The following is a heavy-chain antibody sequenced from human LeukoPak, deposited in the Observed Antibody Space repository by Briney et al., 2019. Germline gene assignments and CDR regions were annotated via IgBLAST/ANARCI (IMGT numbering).Heavy chain of an antibody. Sequence: SETLSLTCTVSGGSISSYYWSWIRQPPGKGLEWIGYIYYSGSTNYNPSLKSRVTISVDTSKNQFSLKLSSVTAADTAVYYCARQQTYYDILTGYFFDYWGQGTLVTVSS. V-gene: IGHV4-59*01. CDR3: ARQQTYYDILTGYFFDY. D-gene: IGHD3-9*01. CDR1: GGSISSYY. CDR2: IYYSGST. J-gene: IGHJ4*02.